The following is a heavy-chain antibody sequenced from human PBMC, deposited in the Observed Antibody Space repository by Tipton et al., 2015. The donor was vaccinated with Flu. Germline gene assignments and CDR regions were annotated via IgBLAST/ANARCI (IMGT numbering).Heavy chain of an antibody. D-gene: IGHD3-22*01. CDR1: GYSFTSYW. Sequence: VQLVQSGAEVKKPGESLKISCKGSGYSFTSYWIGWVRQMPGKGLEWMGIIYPGDSDTRYSPSVQGQVTISADKSISTAYLQWSSLKASDTAMYYCARTHYYYDSSGLPFDYWGQGTLVTVSS. CDR3: ARTHYYYDSSGLPFDY. J-gene: IGHJ4*02. CDR2: IYPGDSDT. V-gene: IGHV5-51*03.